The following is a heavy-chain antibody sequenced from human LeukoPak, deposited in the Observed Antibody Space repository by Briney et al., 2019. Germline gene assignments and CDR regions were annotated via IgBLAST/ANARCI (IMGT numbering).Heavy chain of an antibody. V-gene: IGHV4-34*01. Sequence: SETLSLTCAVYGGSFSGYYWSWIRQPPGKGLEWIGEINHSGSTNYNPSLKSRVTISVDTSKNQFSLKLSSVTAEDTAVYYCAGEKTYGVDVWGQGTTVTVSS. J-gene: IGHJ6*02. CDR2: INHSGST. CDR1: GGSFSGYY. CDR3: AGEKTYGVDV.